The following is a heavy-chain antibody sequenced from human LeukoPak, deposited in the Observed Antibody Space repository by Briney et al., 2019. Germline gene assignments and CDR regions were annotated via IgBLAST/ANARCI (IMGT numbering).Heavy chain of an antibody. V-gene: IGHV3-66*01. D-gene: IGHD3-10*01. Sequence: TGGSLRLSCAASGFTVSSSYMSWVRQAPGKGLEWVSFIYSGGSTYYADSVKGRFTISRDNSKNTLYLQMNSLRAEDTAVYYCARGLSASGLHYDCWGQGTLVTVSS. CDR2: IYSGGST. CDR1: GFTVSSSY. CDR3: ARGLSASGLHYDC. J-gene: IGHJ4*02.